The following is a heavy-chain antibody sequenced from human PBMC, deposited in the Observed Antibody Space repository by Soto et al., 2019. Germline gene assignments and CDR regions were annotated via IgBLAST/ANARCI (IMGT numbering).Heavy chain of an antibody. V-gene: IGHV3-23*01. J-gene: IGHJ4*02. CDR2: MSGRGGSV. Sequence: GGSLRLSCAGSGFTFSDYAISWVRQAPGKGLEWVSAMSGRGGSVYYADSVKGRFTISRDNSKNTVYLQMSSLRGEDTAIYYCAKTFGSNWLLDYWGRGTLVTVSS. D-gene: IGHD6-13*01. CDR1: GFTFSDYA. CDR3: AKTFGSNWLLDY.